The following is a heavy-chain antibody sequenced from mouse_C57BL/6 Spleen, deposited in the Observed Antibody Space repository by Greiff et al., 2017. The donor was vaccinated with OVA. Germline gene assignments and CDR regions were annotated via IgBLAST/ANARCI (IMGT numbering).Heavy chain of an antibody. J-gene: IGHJ2*01. CDR3: ARERITTVVAPFDY. Sequence: VQLQESGADLVRPGASVKLSCKASGYTFTDYYINWVMQRPGQGLEWFARIYPGSGNTYYNEKFKGKATLTAEKYSSTAYMQLSMLTSEDSAVYFCARERITTVVAPFDYWGQGTTLTVSS. D-gene: IGHD1-1*01. CDR2: IYPGSGNT. V-gene: IGHV1-76*01. CDR1: GYTFTDYY.